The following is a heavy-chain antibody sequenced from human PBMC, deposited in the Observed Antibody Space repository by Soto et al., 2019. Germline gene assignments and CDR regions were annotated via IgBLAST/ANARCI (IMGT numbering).Heavy chain of an antibody. V-gene: IGHV1-18*01. CDR1: GYTFTRYG. CDR3: GTHSNQNGGLWSAP. Sequence: ASVKVSCKASGYTFTRYGISWVRQAPGQGLEWMGWISAYNGNTNYAQKLQGRVTMTTDTSTSTAYMELRSLRSDDTAVYYCGTHSNQNGGLWSAPWGKGTLVTVSS. CDR2: ISAYNGNT. D-gene: IGHD4-4*01. J-gene: IGHJ5*02.